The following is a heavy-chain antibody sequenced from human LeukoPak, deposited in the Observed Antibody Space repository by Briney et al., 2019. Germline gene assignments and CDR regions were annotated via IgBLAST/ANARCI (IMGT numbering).Heavy chain of an antibody. CDR1: AFTFSRYT. CDR2: ISYDGSNR. D-gene: IGHD1-26*01. J-gene: IGHJ4*02. Sequence: GGSLRLSCAASAFTFSRYTMHWVRQAPGKGLEWVAVISYDGSNRYYADSVRGRFTISRDNSENTLYLQMNSLRVDDTAVYYCARMNSFCALVPLDYWGQGTLVTVSS. V-gene: IGHV3-30-3*01. CDR3: ARMNSFCALVPLDY.